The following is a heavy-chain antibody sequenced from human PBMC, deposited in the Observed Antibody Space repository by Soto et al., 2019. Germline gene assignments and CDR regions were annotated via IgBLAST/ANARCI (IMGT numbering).Heavy chain of an antibody. CDR1: GGSFTYT. CDR3: ARLHSHGTYGMDV. D-gene: IGHD5-18*01. V-gene: IGHV1-69*01. J-gene: IGHJ6*02. Sequence: QMHLVQSGAEVKKPGSSVKVSCKASGGSFTYTLSWVRQAPGQGLEWMGGIIPIFGTTNYAQKFQDRVTITADESTKTAYMELITLTSEDTAVYYCARLHSHGTYGMDVWGQGTTVTVSS. CDR2: IIPIFGTT.